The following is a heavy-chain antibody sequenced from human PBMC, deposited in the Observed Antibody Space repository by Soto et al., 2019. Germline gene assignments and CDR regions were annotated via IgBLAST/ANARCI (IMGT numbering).Heavy chain of an antibody. D-gene: IGHD2-2*01. Sequence: QVQLVQSGAEVKKPGSSVKVSCKASGGTFSSYAISWVRKAPGQGLEWMGGIIPIFGTANYAQKFQGRVTITADESTSTAYMELSSLRSEDTAVYYCANGYCSSTSCYVGYYGMDVWGQGTTVTVSS. CDR3: ANGYCSSTSCYVGYYGMDV. CDR2: IIPIFGTA. CDR1: GGTFSSYA. V-gene: IGHV1-69*01. J-gene: IGHJ6*02.